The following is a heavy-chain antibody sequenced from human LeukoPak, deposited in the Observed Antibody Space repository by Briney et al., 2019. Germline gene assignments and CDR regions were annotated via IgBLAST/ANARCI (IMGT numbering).Heavy chain of an antibody. CDR3: ARDLSTSSEDWWDY. CDR1: GFTFSDFY. J-gene: IGHJ4*02. CDR2: ISRSGSSI. D-gene: IGHD6-13*01. Sequence: PGGSLRLSCAASGFTFSDFYMSWIRQAPGKGLEWISYISRSGSSIYYADSVRGRFTISRDNAKNSLYLQMNTLRAEDTAVYYCARDLSTSSEDWWDYWGQGTLVTVSS. V-gene: IGHV3-11*01.